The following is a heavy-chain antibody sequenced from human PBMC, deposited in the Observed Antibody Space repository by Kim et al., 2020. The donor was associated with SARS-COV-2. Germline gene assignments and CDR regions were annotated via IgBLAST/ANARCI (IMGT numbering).Heavy chain of an antibody. V-gene: IGHV3-23*01. J-gene: IGHJ4*02. Sequence: GGSLRLSCVASGFTFNSYAMSWVRQAPGKGLEWVSIISGSGGSSYYADSGKGRVTISRDNSKNTLYFQINSLRAEDTAVYYFAKHEKNKIWFGEDYWGQGTLVPVSS. CDR2: ISGSGGSS. D-gene: IGHD3-10*01. CDR1: GFTFNSYA. CDR3: AKHEKNKIWFGEDY.